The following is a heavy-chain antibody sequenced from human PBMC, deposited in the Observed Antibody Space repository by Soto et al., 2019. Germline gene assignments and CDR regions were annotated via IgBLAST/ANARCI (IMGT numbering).Heavy chain of an antibody. CDR1: GFIFSTYA. D-gene: IGHD4-17*01. Sequence: PGGSLRLSCAASGFIFSTYAMNWVRQAPGKGLEWVSAISSSGDSTYYAESVRGRFTISRDNSINTLYLQMSRLRTEDTAVYYCAHPRGYGVFDAVDIWGRGTMVTVSS. J-gene: IGHJ3*02. CDR3: AHPRGYGVFDAVDI. V-gene: IGHV3-23*01. CDR2: ISSSGDST.